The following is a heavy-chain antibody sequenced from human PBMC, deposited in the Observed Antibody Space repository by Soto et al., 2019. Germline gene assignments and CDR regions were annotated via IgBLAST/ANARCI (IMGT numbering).Heavy chain of an antibody. CDR1: GGTFYAYT. D-gene: IGHD5-18*01. CDR2: ITPIYPTT. CDR3: ARIPRYSFPTSDDLDS. J-gene: IGHJ4*02. Sequence: SVKVSCKASGGTFYAYTFSWVRQAPGQGLEWMGSITPIYPTTNYAEKFQGRLTVTADGSTNTAYMELNSLTSEDTAVYYCARIPRYSFPTSDDLDSWGQGTLVTVSS. V-gene: IGHV1-69*13.